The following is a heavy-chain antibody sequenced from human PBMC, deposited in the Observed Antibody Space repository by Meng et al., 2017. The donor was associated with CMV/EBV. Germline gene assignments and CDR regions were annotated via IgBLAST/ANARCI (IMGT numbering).Heavy chain of an antibody. J-gene: IGHJ6*02. Sequence: GESLKISCAASGFTFSSYSMNWVRQAPGKGLEWVSSISSSSSYIYYADSVKGRFTISRDNAKNSLYLQMHSLRAEDTAVYYCARDRGGDIAPYYYYGMDVWGQGTTVTVSS. D-gene: IGHD2-15*01. CDR1: GFTFSSYS. V-gene: IGHV3-21*01. CDR2: ISSSSSYI. CDR3: ARDRGGDIAPYYYYGMDV.